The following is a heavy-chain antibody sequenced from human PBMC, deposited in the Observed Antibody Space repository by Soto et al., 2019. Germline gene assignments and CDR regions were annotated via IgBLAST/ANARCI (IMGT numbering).Heavy chain of an antibody. CDR1: GGTFSSYT. J-gene: IGHJ4*02. Sequence: QVQLVQSGAEVKKPGSSVKVSCKASGGTFSSYTITWVRQAPGQGLEWLGRIIPIFGVTNYAQKFQDRVTITADRSTTTAYMKLSRLRSEDTAVYYCVRDWESTTQTWGFGDSWGQGTLVTVSS. D-gene: IGHD1-1*01. CDR2: IIPIFGVT. V-gene: IGHV1-69*08. CDR3: VRDWESTTQTWGFGDS.